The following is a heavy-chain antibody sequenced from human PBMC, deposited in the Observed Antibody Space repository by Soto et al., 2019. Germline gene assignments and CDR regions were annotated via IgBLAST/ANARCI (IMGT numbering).Heavy chain of an antibody. V-gene: IGHV5-51*01. CDR1: GYSFTSYW. D-gene: IGHD6-6*01. Sequence: GESLKISCKGSGYSFTSYWIGWVRQMPGKGLEWMWIIYPGDSDTRYSPSFQGQVTISADKSISTAYLQWSSLKASDTAMYYCARGSDSSSSGLNWFDPWGQGTLVTVSS. CDR3: ARGSDSSSSGLNWFDP. CDR2: IYPGDSDT. J-gene: IGHJ5*02.